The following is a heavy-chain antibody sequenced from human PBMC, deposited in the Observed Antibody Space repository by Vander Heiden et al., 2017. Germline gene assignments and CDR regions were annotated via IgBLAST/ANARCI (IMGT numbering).Heavy chain of an antibody. CDR1: GFTFSHCV. J-gene: IGHJ6*02. V-gene: IGHV3-74*01. CDR2: INGDGSTT. CDR3: ARGNYGMDV. Sequence: EVQLVESGGGLVQPGGSRRLSCPASGFTFSHCVIHWVRQAPGKGLVWVSNINGDGSTTNYADSVKRRFTISRDNAKNTLYLQMSNLRAEDTAVYYCARGNYGMDVWGQGTTVTVS.